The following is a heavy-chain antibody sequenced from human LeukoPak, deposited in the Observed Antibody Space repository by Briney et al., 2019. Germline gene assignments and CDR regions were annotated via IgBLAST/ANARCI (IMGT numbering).Heavy chain of an antibody. CDR3: ARDRLPIPCFDY. V-gene: IGHV1-2*02. CDR1: GYTFTGYY. J-gene: IGHJ4*02. Sequence: ASVKVSCKASGYTFTGYYMHWGRQAPGQGLEWRGWINPNSGGTNYAQKFQGRVTMTRDTSISTAYMELSRLRSDDTAVYYCARDRLPIPCFDYWGQGTLVTVSS. CDR2: INPNSGGT.